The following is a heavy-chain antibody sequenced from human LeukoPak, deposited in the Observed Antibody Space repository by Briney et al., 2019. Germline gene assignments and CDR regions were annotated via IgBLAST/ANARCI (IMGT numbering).Heavy chain of an antibody. V-gene: IGHV1-18*01. CDR3: AREYLTASRTDYGMDV. D-gene: IGHD6-13*01. CDR2: ISVDNGNA. J-gene: IGHJ6*02. CDR1: GYTFTNYG. Sequence: ASVKVSCKASGYTFTNYGISWVRQAPGQGLEWMGWISVDNGNANYAPNLQGRVTMTTDTSTSTAYMELRSLRSDDTAVYYCAREYLTASRTDYGMDVWGQGTTVTVSS.